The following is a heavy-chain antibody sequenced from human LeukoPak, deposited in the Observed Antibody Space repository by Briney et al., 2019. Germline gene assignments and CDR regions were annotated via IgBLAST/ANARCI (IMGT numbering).Heavy chain of an antibody. J-gene: IGHJ3*02. V-gene: IGHV4-59*08. D-gene: IGHD6-19*01. CDR2: IYYSGSS. CDR1: GGSISSYY. Sequence: KPSETLSLTCTVSGGSISSYYWSWIRQPPGKGLEWIGYIYYSGSSNYNPSLRSRVTISVDTSKNQFSLRLSSVTAADTAVYYCARPYSSGLYGVYHIWGQGKMVNVSS. CDR3: ARPYSSGLYGVYHI.